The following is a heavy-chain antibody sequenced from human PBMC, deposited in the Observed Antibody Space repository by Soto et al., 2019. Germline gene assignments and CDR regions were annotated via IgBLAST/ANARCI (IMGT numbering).Heavy chain of an antibody. Sequence: SETLSLTCTVSGGSISSSSYYWGWIRQPPGKGLEWIGSIYYSGSTYYNPSLKSRVTISVDTSKNQFSLKLSSVTAADTAVYYCARLVNRSARITIFGVVRYWFDPWGQGTLVTVSS. CDR1: GGSISSSSYY. CDR3: ARLVNRSARITIFGVVRYWFDP. CDR2: IYYSGST. V-gene: IGHV4-39*01. J-gene: IGHJ5*02. D-gene: IGHD3-3*01.